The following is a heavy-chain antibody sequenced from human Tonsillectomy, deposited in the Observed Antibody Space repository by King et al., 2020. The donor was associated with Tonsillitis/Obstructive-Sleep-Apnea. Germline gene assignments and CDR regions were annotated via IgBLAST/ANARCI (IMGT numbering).Heavy chain of an antibody. CDR1: GFTFSRYA. D-gene: IGHD3-16*01. Sequence: VQLVESGGGVVQPGRSLRLSCTASGFTFSRYAMHWVRQAPGKGLEWVAVMSYDGSHKYYADSVKGRITISRDNSKNTLYLQMNSLRTEDTAVYYCARPNVGAVFDYWGQGTLVTVSS. CDR2: MSYDGSHK. V-gene: IGHV3-30*03. CDR3: ARPNVGAVFDY. J-gene: IGHJ4*02.